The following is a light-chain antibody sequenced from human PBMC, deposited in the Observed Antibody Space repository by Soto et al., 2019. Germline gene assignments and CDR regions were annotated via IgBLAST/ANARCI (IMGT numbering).Light chain of an antibody. CDR1: SSDVGAYNY. CDR3: CSYTTSNTFV. J-gene: IGLJ1*01. Sequence: QSVLTQPSSVSGSLGQSITISCSGTSSDVGAYNYVSWYQQYPGKAPKLMIYHVTDRPSGVSNRFSGSKSGNTASLTTSGLQAEDEADYYCCSYTTSNTFVFGTGTKVTV. V-gene: IGLV2-14*01. CDR2: HVT.